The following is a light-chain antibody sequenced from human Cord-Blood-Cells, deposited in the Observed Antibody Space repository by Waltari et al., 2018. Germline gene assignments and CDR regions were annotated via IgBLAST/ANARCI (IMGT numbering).Light chain of an antibody. CDR2: AAS. J-gene: IGKJ1*01. CDR3: QQSYSTPRT. Sequence: DIQTTQSPSSLSASVGDRVTITCRASQSISSYLNWYQQKPGKAPKLLIDAASSLQSVVPSRFSGSGSGTDFNLTSSSLQPEDFATYYCQQSYSTPRTFGQGTKVEIK. CDR1: QSISSY. V-gene: IGKV1-39*01.